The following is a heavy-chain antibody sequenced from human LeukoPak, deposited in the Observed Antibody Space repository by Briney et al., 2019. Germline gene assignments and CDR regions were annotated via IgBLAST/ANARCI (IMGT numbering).Heavy chain of an antibody. CDR1: GGSISSDY. D-gene: IGHD2-2*01. J-gene: IGHJ5*02. CDR3: ARHHCSSISCYVEWFDP. CDR2: IYSSGST. Sequence: SETLSLTCTVSGGSISSDYWSWIRQPPGKGLEWIGYIYSSGSTKYNPSLKSRVTISVDRSKNQVSLKLSSVTAADTAVYFCARHHCSSISCYVEWFDPWGQGTLVTVSS. V-gene: IGHV4-4*09.